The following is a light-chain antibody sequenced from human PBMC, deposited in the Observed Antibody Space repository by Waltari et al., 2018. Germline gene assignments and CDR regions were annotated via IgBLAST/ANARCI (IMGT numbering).Light chain of an antibody. V-gene: IGKV2-28*01. Sequence: DIVMTQSPLSLPVTPGEPASISCRSTQSLLHNNGDNYLDWYMQRPGQSPQLLIYLTSKRASGVPDRLSGSGSGTDFTLKISRVEAEDVGVYYCMQTLQTPFTFGGGTKVEIK. J-gene: IGKJ4*01. CDR2: LTS. CDR3: MQTLQTPFT. CDR1: QSLLHNNGDNY.